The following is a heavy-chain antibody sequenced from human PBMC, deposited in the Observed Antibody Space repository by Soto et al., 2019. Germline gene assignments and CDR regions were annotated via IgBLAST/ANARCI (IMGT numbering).Heavy chain of an antibody. V-gene: IGHV3-7*05. CDR1: RFSISHSW. CDR2: IKEDGSEQ. Sequence: EEQVVESGGGLVQPGGSLRLSCAASRFSISHSWMNWVRQAPGKGLEWVAHIKEDGSEQNYVASLKGRFTISRDKAKNSLYLHVTSLRADDTAVYYCANSVVRGLGTAVTVPS. D-gene: IGHD2-21*01. J-gene: IGHJ6*01. CDR3: ANSVV.